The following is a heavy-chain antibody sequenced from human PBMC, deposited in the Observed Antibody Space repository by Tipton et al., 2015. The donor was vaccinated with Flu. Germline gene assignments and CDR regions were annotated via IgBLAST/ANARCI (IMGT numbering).Heavy chain of an antibody. Sequence: QSGAEVKQPGASVKLSCKASGYTFTKHGITWVRQAPGQGLEWMGWISAYNGYTDFAQKFQGRVTMTTDTSTNIAYMELRSLRSDDTAVYYCARPGGPAAINPFSYFDFWGQGALVTVSA. J-gene: IGHJ4*02. V-gene: IGHV1-18*04. D-gene: IGHD2-2*01. CDR1: GYTFTKHG. CDR3: ARPGGPAAINPFSYFDF. CDR2: ISAYNGYT.